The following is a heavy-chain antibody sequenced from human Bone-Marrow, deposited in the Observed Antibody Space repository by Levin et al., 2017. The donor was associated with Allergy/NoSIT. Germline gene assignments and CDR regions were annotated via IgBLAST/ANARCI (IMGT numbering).Heavy chain of an antibody. CDR1: GGSISSSNW. CDR3: ARGALHYDVLTGNLDV. D-gene: IGHD3-9*01. V-gene: IGHV4-4*02. J-gene: IGHJ6*04. CDR2: IYHTGRT. Sequence: SETLSLTCAVSGGSISSSNWWNWVRQPPGKGLEWIGEIYHTGRTNYHPSLGGRVIISVDKSKNQFSLKLSSVTAADTASYYCARGALHYDVLTGNLDVWGEGTTVTVTS.